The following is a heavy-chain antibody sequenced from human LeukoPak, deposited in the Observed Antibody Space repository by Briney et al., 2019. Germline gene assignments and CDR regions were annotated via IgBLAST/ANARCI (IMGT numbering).Heavy chain of an antibody. D-gene: IGHD5-18*01. CDR2: IYYSGRT. CDR1: GGPISSYY. J-gene: IGHJ4*02. V-gene: IGHV4-59*01. Sequence: PSETLSLTCSVSGGPISSYYWSWIRQPPGKGLEWIGYIYYSGRTNYNPSLKSRVTISVDTSKNQFSLTLSSVTAADAAVYYCARGQKYRNGYTVTELGSGYFDYWGQGTLATVSS. CDR3: ARGQKYRNGYTVTELGSGYFDY.